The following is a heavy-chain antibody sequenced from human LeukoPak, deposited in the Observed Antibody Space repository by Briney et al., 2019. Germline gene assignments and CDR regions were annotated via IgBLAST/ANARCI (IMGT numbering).Heavy chain of an antibody. J-gene: IGHJ4*02. CDR2: ISGSGGST. CDR1: GFTFSSYA. D-gene: IGHD3-16*01. V-gene: IGHV3-23*01. Sequence: PGGSLRLSCAASGFTFSSYAMSWVRQAPGKGLEWVSAISGSGGSTYYADSVKGRFTISRDNSRNRLYLEMHSLRAEDTAVYYCAQGGEYFDYWGQGTLVTVSS. CDR3: AQGGEYFDY.